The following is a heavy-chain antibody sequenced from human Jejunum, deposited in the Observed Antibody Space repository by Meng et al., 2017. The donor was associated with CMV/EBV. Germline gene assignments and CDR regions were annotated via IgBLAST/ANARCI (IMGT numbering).Heavy chain of an antibody. D-gene: IGHD2-2*01. Sequence: FGGWGMHWVRRAPGKGLEWVAFIAHGETDTYADSVRGRFTISRDDSKNTVYLHMNSLRDEDTAVYYCAREAGPGIVVTTAASYFDQWGQGTLVTVSS. CDR2: IAHGETDT. J-gene: IGHJ4*02. CDR1: FGGWG. V-gene: IGHV3-33*01. CDR3: AREAGPGIVVTTAASYFDQ.